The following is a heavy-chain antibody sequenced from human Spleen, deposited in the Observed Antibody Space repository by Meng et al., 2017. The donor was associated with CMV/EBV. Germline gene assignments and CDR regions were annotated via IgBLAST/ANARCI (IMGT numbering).Heavy chain of an antibody. CDR1: GFTFSSYS. D-gene: IGHD4-11*01. CDR2: ISSTSSYI. Sequence: GESLKISCAASGFTFSSYSMNWVRQAPGKGLEWVSSISSTSSYIYYADSVKGRFTISRDNAKNSLYLQMNSLRAEDTALYYCAKDVVGAATTYYFDYWGQGTLVTVSS. CDR3: AKDVVGAATTYYFDY. V-gene: IGHV3-21*04. J-gene: IGHJ4*02.